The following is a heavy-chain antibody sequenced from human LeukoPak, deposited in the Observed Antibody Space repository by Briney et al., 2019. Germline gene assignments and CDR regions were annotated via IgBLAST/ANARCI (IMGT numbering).Heavy chain of an antibody. V-gene: IGHV4-30-2*01. CDR1: GDSISSGGYY. CDR2: IYHSGST. J-gene: IGHJ5*02. Sequence: SETLSLTCTVSGDSISSGGYYWSWIRQAPGKGLEWIGYIYHSGSTYYNPSLKSRVTISIDRSRNQFSLKLSSVTAADTAVYYCARESAAATNYFDPWGQGALVTVSS. D-gene: IGHD6-13*01. CDR3: ARESAAATNYFDP.